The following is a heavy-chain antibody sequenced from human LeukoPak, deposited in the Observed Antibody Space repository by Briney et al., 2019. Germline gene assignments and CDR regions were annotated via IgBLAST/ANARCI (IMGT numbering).Heavy chain of an antibody. CDR2: IIPIFGTA. Sequence: SVKVSCKASGGTFSSYAISWVRQAPGQGLEWMGGIIPIFGTANYAQKFQGRVTITADESTSTAYMELSSLRSEDTAVYYCARGRGCSSTSCSAEYFQHWGQGTLVTVSS. D-gene: IGHD2-2*01. CDR1: GGTFSSYA. CDR3: ARGRGCSSTSCSAEYFQH. V-gene: IGHV1-69*13. J-gene: IGHJ1*01.